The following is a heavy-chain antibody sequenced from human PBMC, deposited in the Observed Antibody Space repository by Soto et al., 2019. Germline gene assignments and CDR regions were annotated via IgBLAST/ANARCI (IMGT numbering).Heavy chain of an antibody. V-gene: IGHV4-31*03. J-gene: IGHJ4*02. Sequence: SETLSLTCTVSGGSISSGGFYWSWIRQHPGKGLEWIGYISDSGGTRYNPSLKCRLTISIDTSDNQFSLKLNSVTDADTAVYYCARGLSDYDYWGQGTLVTVSS. CDR3: ARGLSDYDY. D-gene: IGHD4-17*01. CDR2: ISDSGGT. CDR1: GGSISSGGFY.